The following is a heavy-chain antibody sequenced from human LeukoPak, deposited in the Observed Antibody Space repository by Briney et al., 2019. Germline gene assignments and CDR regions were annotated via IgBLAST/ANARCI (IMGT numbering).Heavy chain of an antibody. CDR1: GXXVSXNY. Sequence: GSLRLSCAASGXXVSXNYMSXVRQAPGKXLEWVXVIYSGGSTYYADSVKGRFTISRDNSKNTLYLQMNSLRAEDTAVYYCARLYDSSGYYANYFDYWGQGTLVTVSS. J-gene: IGHJ4*02. CDR3: ARLYDSSGYYANYFDY. D-gene: IGHD3-22*01. CDR2: IYSGGST. V-gene: IGHV3-53*01.